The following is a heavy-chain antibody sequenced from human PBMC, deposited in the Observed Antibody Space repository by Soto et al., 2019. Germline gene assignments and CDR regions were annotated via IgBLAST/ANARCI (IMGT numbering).Heavy chain of an antibody. CDR1: GGSFSGYF. V-gene: IGHV4-34*01. CDR2: INHSGIT. Sequence: QVQLQQWGAGLLKPSETLSLTCTVSGGSFSGYFWTWIRQPPGKGLEWLAEINHSGITNYNPSVESRVSMSVDTSKNQFYLRLYSVTAADTAVYYCVRDPYNYNSRYFDYWGQGTLVTVSS. D-gene: IGHD1-1*01. CDR3: VRDPYNYNSRYFDY. J-gene: IGHJ4*02.